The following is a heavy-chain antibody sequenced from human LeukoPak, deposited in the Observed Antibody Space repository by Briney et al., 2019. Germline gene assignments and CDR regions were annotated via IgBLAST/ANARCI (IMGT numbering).Heavy chain of an antibody. J-gene: IGHJ4*02. V-gene: IGHV4-59*01. Sequence: SETLSLTCTVSGGSISSYYWSWIRQPPGKGLEWIGYIYHSGSTNYNPSLKSRVTISVDTSKNQFSLKLSSVTAADTAVYYCAREEGSARPIDYWGQGTLVTVSS. CDR3: AREEGSARPIDY. CDR1: GGSISSYY. D-gene: IGHD6-6*01. CDR2: IYHSGST.